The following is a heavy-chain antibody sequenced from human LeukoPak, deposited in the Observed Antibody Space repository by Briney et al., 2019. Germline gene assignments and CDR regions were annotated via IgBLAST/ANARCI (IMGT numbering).Heavy chain of an antibody. J-gene: IGHJ5*02. D-gene: IGHD3-10*01. V-gene: IGHV3-23*01. CDR2: ISGSGGST. CDR1: GFTFSSYA. CDR3: AKDLPDSRESLTGHWFDP. Sequence: GGSLRLSCAASGFTFSSYAMSWVRQAPGKGLEWVSAISGSGGSTYYADSVKGRFTISRDNSKNTLYLQMNSLRAEDTAVYYCAKDLPDSRESLTGHWFDPWGQGTVVTVSS.